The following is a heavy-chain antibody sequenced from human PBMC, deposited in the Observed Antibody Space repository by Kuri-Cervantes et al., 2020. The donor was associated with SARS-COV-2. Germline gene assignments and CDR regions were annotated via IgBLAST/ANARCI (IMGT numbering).Heavy chain of an antibody. CDR1: GFTFSSYG. V-gene: IGHV3-30*02. CDR2: IRYDGSNK. Sequence: GGSLRLSCAASGFTFSSYGMHWVRQAPGKGLEWVAFIRYDGSNKYYADSVKGRFTISRDNAKNSLFLHMNSLRAEDTAVYYCARDSGYDSRGNFYGLDVWGQGTPVAVSS. CDR3: ARDSGYDSRGNFYGLDV. D-gene: IGHD5-12*01. J-gene: IGHJ6*01.